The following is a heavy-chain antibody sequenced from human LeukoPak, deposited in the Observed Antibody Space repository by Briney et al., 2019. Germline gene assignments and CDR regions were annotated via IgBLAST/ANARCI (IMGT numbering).Heavy chain of an antibody. D-gene: IGHD1-14*01. CDR1: GFTFSSYG. CDR2: ISYDGSNK. Sequence: GGSLRLSCAASGFTFSSYGMHWVRQAPVKGLEWVAVISYDGSNKYYADSVKGRFTISRDNSKNTLYLQMNSLRAEDTAVYYCAKDPAGAPEYYIDYWGQGTLVTVSS. J-gene: IGHJ4*02. V-gene: IGHV3-30*18. CDR3: AKDPAGAPEYYIDY.